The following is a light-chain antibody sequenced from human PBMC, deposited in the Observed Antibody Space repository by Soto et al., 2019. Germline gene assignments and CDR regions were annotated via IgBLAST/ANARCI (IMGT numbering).Light chain of an antibody. CDR1: SSDVGSYNR. Sequence: QSVLTQPPSVSGSPGQSVTISCTGTSSDVGSYNRVSWYQQPPGTAPKLIIYEVSDRPPGVPDRFSGSKSGNTASLTISGLQAEDEADYYCYSYTSSNSWVFGGGTKLTVL. V-gene: IGLV2-18*02. CDR2: EVS. CDR3: YSYTSSNSWV. J-gene: IGLJ3*02.